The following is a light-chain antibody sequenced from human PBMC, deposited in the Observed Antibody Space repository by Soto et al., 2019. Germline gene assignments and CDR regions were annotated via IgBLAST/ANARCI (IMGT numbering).Light chain of an antibody. V-gene: IGKV1-39*01. Sequence: DIQMTQSPSSLSASVGDRVTITCRTSQSISTYLNWYQHKPGKAPNLLIYAASSLQSGVPSRFSGGGSATDFTLTISSLQPEDFATYYCQQSYSAPLTSGGGTKVEIK. J-gene: IGKJ4*01. CDR1: QSISTY. CDR2: AAS. CDR3: QQSYSAPLT.